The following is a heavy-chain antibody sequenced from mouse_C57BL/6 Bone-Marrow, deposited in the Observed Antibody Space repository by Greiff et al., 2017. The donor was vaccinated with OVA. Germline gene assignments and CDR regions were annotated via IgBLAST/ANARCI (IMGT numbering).Heavy chain of an antibody. V-gene: IGHV5-17*01. CDR3: ASLYGSSPLAMDY. CDR2: ISSGSSTI. D-gene: IGHD1-1*01. CDR1: GFTFSDYG. J-gene: IGHJ4*01. Sequence: EVKLMESGGGLVKPGGSLKLSCAASGFTFSDYGMHWVRQAPEKGLEWVAYISSGSSTIYYADTVKGRFTISRDNAKNTLFLQMTSLRSEDTAMYYCASLYGSSPLAMDYWGQGTSVTVSS.